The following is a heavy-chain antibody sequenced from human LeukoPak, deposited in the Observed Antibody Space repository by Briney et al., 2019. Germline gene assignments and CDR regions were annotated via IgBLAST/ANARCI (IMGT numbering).Heavy chain of an antibody. D-gene: IGHD5-18*01. CDR2: INRSGST. Sequence: SETLPLTCAVYGGSFSGYYWSWIRQPPGKGLEWIGEINRSGSTNYNPSLKSRVTISVDTSKNQFSLKLSSVTAADTAVYYCARHRDTAISKFSYWGQGTLVTVSS. CDR3: ARHRDTAISKFSY. J-gene: IGHJ4*02. V-gene: IGHV4-34*01. CDR1: GGSFSGYY.